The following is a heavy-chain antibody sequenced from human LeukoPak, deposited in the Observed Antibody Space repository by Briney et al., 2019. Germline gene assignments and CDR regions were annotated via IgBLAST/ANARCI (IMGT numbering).Heavy chain of an antibody. CDR1: GFTFSSHA. V-gene: IGHV3-64D*06. J-gene: IGHJ4*02. CDR3: VKVSSHYYGSGVPGLYFDY. D-gene: IGHD3-10*01. Sequence: AGGSLRLSCSASGFTFSSHAMHWVRQAPGKGLEYVSAISSNGGSTYYADSVKGRFTISRDNSKNTLYLQMSSLRAEDTAVYYCVKVSSHYYGSGVPGLYFDYWGQGTLVTVSS. CDR2: ISSNGGST.